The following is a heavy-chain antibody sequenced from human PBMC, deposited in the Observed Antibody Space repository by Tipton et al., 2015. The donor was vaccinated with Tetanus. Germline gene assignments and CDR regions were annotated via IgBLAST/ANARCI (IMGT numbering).Heavy chain of an antibody. D-gene: IGHD3-3*01. CDR3: ARGAIFGVLTYRAFDI. J-gene: IGHJ3*02. Sequence: TLSLTCTVSGDSVSSSRYYWGWVRQPPGKGLEWIGSVYFSGSTYHSPSLKSRVTMSVDTSKNQFSLRLNSVSAADTAVYYCARGAIFGVLTYRAFDIWGQGTMVTVSS. CDR2: VYFSGST. V-gene: IGHV4-39*07. CDR1: GDSVSSSRYY.